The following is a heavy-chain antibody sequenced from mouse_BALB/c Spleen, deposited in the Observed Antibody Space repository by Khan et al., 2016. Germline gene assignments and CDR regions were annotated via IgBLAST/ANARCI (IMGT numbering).Heavy chain of an antibody. CDR2: IWSGGST. D-gene: IGHD3-1*01. CDR1: GFSLTSNG. J-gene: IGHJ4*01. CDR3: ARKGGYVDYGWALDY. V-gene: IGHV2-2*01. Sequence: QVQLQQSGPGLVQPSQSLSITCTVSGFSLTSNGVHWVRQSPGKGLEWLGVIWSGGSTDYNAAFISRLSISKDNSKSQVFFKMNSLQADDTAIYXWARKGGYVDYGWALDYWGQGTSVTVSS.